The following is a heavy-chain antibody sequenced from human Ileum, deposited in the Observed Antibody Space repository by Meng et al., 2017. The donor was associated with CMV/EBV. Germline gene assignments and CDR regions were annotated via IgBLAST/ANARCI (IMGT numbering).Heavy chain of an antibody. V-gene: IGHV4-39*07. D-gene: IGHD1-14*01. CDR1: GGPIDTNDYY. CDR3: ARDNVSTSTNRLDS. CDR2: IFYRGYT. Sequence: SGGPIDTNDYYWDWIRQSPGKGLEWIGSIFYRGYTNYNPSLKSRVVISVDTSKNQFFLNLDSVTAADTAIYYCARDNVSTSTNRLDSWGQGTLVTVSS. J-gene: IGHJ5*01.